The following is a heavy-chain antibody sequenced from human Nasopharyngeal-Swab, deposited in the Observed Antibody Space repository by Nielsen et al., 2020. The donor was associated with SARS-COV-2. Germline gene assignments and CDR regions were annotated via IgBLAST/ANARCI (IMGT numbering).Heavy chain of an antibody. CDR2: IWYDGSNK. V-gene: IGHV3-33*01. CDR3: ARDNLDYGDYNPEDYYYYYGMDV. J-gene: IGHJ6*04. D-gene: IGHD4-17*01. CDR1: GFTLTIYG. Sequence: GGSLRLSCAPAGFTLTIYGMHWARQAPGKGLEWVAVIWYDGSNKYYADSVKGRFTITRDNSKNTLYLQMNSLRAEDTAVYYCARDNLDYGDYNPEDYYYYYGMDVWGKGTTVTVSS.